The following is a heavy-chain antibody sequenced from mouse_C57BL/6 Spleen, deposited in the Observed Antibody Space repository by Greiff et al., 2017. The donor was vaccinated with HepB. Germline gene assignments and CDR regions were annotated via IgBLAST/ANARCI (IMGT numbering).Heavy chain of an antibody. Sequence: EVQLQESGPGLVKPSQSLSLTCSVTGYSITSGYYWNWIRQFPGNKLEWMGYISYDGSNNYNPSLKNRISITRDTSKNQFFLKLNSVTTEDTATYYCARDGSRAYYYAMDYWGQGTSVTVSS. CDR2: ISYDGSN. J-gene: IGHJ4*01. D-gene: IGHD1-1*01. CDR1: GYSITSGYY. CDR3: ARDGSRAYYYAMDY. V-gene: IGHV3-6*01.